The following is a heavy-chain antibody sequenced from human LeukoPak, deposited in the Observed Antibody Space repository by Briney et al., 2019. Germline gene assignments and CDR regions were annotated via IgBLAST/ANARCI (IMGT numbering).Heavy chain of an antibody. CDR1: GGSISSYY. D-gene: IGHD4-23*01. CDR2: ISYSGST. CDR3: ARDRGNSGAAYFDY. J-gene: IGHJ4*02. Sequence: PSETMSLACTVSGGSISSYYWSWNRQPPGEGLEWIGYISYSGSTNYNPSLKSRVTISVDTSKNQFSLKLRSVTAADTAVYYCARDRGNSGAAYFDYWGQGTLVTVSS. V-gene: IGHV4-59*01.